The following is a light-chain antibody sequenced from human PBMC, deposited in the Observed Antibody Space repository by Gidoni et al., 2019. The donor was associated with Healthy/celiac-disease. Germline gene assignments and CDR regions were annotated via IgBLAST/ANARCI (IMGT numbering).Light chain of an antibody. J-gene: IGLJ2*01. CDR1: SSDVGSYNL. Sequence: QSALPQPAPVSGSPGQSITISCTGTSSDVGSYNLVSWYQQHPGKAPKLMIYEVSKRPSGVSNRFSGSKSGNTASLTISGLQAEDEADYYCCSYAGSSILVFGGGTKLTVL. V-gene: IGLV2-23*02. CDR2: EVS. CDR3: CSYAGSSILV.